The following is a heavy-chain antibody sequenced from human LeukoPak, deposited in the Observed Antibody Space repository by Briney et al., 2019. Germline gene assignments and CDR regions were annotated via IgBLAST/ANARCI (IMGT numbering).Heavy chain of an antibody. CDR2: ISYDGSNK. V-gene: IGHV3-30*04. Sequence: PGRSLRLSCAASGFTFSSYAMHWGRQAPGKGLEWVAVISYDGSNKYYADSVKGRFTISRDNSKNTRYLQMNSLRAEDTAVYYCERGRYTDPWGQGTLVTVSS. CDR1: GFTFSSYA. CDR3: ERGRYTDP. J-gene: IGHJ5*02. D-gene: IGHD3-10*01.